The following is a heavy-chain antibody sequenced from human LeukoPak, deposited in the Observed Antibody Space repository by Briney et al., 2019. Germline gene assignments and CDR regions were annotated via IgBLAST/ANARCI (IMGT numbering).Heavy chain of an antibody. CDR1: GGSISSGGYY. CDR3: ASGSYYYDSSGYNH. Sequence: SQTLSLTCTVSGGSISSGGYYWSWIRQHPGKGLEWIGYIYYSGSTYYNPSLKSRVTISVDRSKNQFSLKLSSVTAADTAVYYCASGSYYYDSSGYNHWGQGTLVTVSS. V-gene: IGHV4-31*03. CDR2: IYYSGST. D-gene: IGHD3-22*01. J-gene: IGHJ5*02.